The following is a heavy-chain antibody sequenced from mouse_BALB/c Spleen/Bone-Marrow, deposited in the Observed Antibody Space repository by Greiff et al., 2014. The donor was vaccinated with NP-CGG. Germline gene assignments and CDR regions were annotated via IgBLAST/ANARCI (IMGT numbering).Heavy chain of an antibody. CDR1: GYTFTSYW. D-gene: IGHD2-4*01. CDR2: INPSTGYT. CDR3: ARSATMIFAY. J-gene: IGHJ3*01. Sequence: QVQLKQSGAELAKPGASVKMSCKASGYTFTSYWMHWVKQRPGQGLEWIGYINPSTGYTEYNQRFKDKATLTADKSSSTAYMQLSSLTSKDSAFYYCARSATMIFAYWGQGTLVTVSA. V-gene: IGHV1-7*01.